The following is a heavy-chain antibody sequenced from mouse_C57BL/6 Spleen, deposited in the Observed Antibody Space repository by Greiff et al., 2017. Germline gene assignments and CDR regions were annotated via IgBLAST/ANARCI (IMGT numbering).Heavy chain of an antibody. CDR3: AICVGNYDDYYAMGY. Sequence: QVQLQQPGAELVKPGASVKVSCKASGYTFTSYWMHWVKQRPGQGLEWIGRIHPSDSDTNYNQKFKGKATLTVDTSSSTAYMQLSSLTSEDSAVYYCAICVGNYDDYYAMGYWGQKTSVTVSS. J-gene: IGHJ4*01. D-gene: IGHD2-4*01. CDR1: GYTFTSYW. CDR2: IHPSDSDT. V-gene: IGHV1-74*01.